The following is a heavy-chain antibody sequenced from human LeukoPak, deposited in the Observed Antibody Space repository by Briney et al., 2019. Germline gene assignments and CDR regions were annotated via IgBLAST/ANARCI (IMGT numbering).Heavy chain of an antibody. CDR1: GFTFSSYS. J-gene: IGHJ6*03. D-gene: IGHD6-13*01. CDR2: ISSSSSTI. V-gene: IGHV3-48*01. Sequence: PGGSLRLSCAASGFTFSSYSMNWVRQAPGKGLEWVSYISSSSSTIYYADSVKGRFTISRDNAKNSLYLQMNSLRAEDTAVYYCARDGSSWYRGSSVGYYYYYMDVWGKGTTVTVSS. CDR3: ARDGSSWYRGSSVGYYYYYMDV.